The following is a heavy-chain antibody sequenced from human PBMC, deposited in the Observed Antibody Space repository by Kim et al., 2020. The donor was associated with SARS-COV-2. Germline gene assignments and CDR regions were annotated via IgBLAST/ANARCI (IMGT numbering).Heavy chain of an antibody. J-gene: IGHJ4*02. CDR3: ARLGYEGYYFDY. Sequence: NYSPSFQGHVTISADKSISTAYLQWSSLKASDTAMYYCARLGYEGYYFDYWGQGTLVIVSS. D-gene: IGHD3-3*01. V-gene: IGHV5-10-1*01.